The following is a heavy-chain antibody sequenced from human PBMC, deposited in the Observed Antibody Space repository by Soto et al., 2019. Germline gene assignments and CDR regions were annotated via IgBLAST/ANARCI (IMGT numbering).Heavy chain of an antibody. V-gene: IGHV3-30-3*01. D-gene: IGHD1-1*01. CDR2: ISYDGSNK. CDR3: ARDRPVWNDVPGFDS. J-gene: IGHJ4*02. Sequence: QVQLVESGGGVVQPGRSLRLSCAASGFTFSSYAMHWVRQAPGKGLEWVALISYDGSNKYYADSVKGRFTISRDNSKNTLYLQTNSLRPEDTALYYCARDRPVWNDVPGFDSWGQGTLVTVSS. CDR1: GFTFSSYA.